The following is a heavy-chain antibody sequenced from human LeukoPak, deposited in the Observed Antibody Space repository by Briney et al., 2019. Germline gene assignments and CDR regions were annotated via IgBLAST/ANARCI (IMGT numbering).Heavy chain of an antibody. Sequence: GGSLRLSCAASGFTFSSYAMHWVRQAPGKGLEWVAVISYDGSNKYYADSVKGRFTISRDNSKNTLYLQMNSLRAEDTAVYYCARDHDYGDYFDYWGQGTLVTVFS. J-gene: IGHJ4*02. D-gene: IGHD4-17*01. V-gene: IGHV3-30-3*01. CDR3: ARDHDYGDYFDY. CDR1: GFTFSSYA. CDR2: ISYDGSNK.